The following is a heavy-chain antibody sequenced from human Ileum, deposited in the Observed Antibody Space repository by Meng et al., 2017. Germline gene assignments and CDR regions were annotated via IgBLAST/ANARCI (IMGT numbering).Heavy chain of an antibody. CDR1: SGSIASDTY. D-gene: IGHD4-23*01. V-gene: IGHV4-4*02. Sequence: LEGWGPGLVKPSGTLSLTCAVSSGSIASDTYWSWVRLPPGKGLEWIGQISHSGSTFYNPSLKSRVTMSVDKSKSQFSLMLTSVTAADTAVYYCARHGGYYQGFWGQGTLVTVSS. CDR2: ISHSGST. CDR3: ARHGGYYQGF. J-gene: IGHJ4*02.